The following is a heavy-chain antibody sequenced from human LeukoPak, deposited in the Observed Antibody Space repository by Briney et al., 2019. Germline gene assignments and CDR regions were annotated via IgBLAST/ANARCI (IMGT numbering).Heavy chain of an antibody. CDR2: ISNSGGST. Sequence: GGSLRLSCAASGFTFSSYTMAWVRQAPGEGLEWVSTISNSGGSTYYADSVKGRFTISRDNSKNTLYLQMSSLRAEDTAVYYCAKDPFTGWFDYWGQGTPVTVSS. CDR3: AKDPFTGWFDY. V-gene: IGHV3-23*01. CDR1: GFTFSSYT. D-gene: IGHD6-19*01. J-gene: IGHJ4*02.